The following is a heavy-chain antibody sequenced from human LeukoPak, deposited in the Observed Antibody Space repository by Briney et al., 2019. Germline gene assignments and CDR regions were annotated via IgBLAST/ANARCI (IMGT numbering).Heavy chain of an antibody. CDR1: GFTVSGNY. V-gene: IGHV3-30*02. CDR3: VKVSPINPSGYFDY. D-gene: IGHD3-3*01. J-gene: IGHJ4*02. CDR2: IRYDGTIK. Sequence: PGGSLRLSCAASGFTVSGNYMSWVRQAPGKGLDGVAFIRYDGTIKDYADSVKGRFTISRDNSKNTLYLQMNRLRAEDTAVYYCVKVSPINPSGYFDYWGQGTLVTVSS.